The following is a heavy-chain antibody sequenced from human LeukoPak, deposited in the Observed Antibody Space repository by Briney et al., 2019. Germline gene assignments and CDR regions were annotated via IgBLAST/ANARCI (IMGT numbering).Heavy chain of an antibody. CDR1: GFTFSSYW. CDR3: ARAAYSSSPDY. CDR2: INSDGSST. V-gene: IGHV3-74*01. D-gene: IGHD6-13*01. Sequence: PGGSLRLSCAASGFTFSSYWMRWARQAPGKGLVWVSRINSDGSSTTYADSVKGRFTISRDNGKNTMYLQMNSLRAEDTAVYYCARAAYSSSPDYWGQGTLVTVSS. J-gene: IGHJ4*02.